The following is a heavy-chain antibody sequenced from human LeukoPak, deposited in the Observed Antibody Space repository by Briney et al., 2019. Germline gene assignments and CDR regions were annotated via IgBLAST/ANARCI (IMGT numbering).Heavy chain of an antibody. CDR1: GYTFNHYY. Sequence: ASVTVSRKDSGYTFNHYYMHWVQQAPGKGLEWMGLVDPEDGETIYAQKFQGRVTITGDTSTDTAYMELSSLRSEDTAVYYCATCSLVGAPLFDYWGQGTLVTVSS. D-gene: IGHD1-26*01. CDR2: VDPEDGET. J-gene: IGHJ4*02. CDR3: ATCSLVGAPLFDY. V-gene: IGHV1-69-2*01.